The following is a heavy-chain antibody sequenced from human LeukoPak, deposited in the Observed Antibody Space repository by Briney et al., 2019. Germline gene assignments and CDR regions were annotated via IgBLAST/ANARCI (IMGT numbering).Heavy chain of an antibody. CDR2: IYHSGST. D-gene: IGHD3-3*01. V-gene: IGHV4-38-2*01. J-gene: IGHJ4*02. CDR3: ARHTLLRFLEWLPFDY. Sequence: SETLSLTCAVSGYSISSGYYWGCIRPPPGKGLEWIGSIYHSGSTYYNPSPKSRVTISVDTSKIKFSLKLSSVTAAATALYYCARHTLLRFLEWLPFDYWGQGTLVTVSS. CDR1: GYSISSGYY.